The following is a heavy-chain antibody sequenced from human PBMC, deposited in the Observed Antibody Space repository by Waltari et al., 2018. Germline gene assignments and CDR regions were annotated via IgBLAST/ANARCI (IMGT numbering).Heavy chain of an antibody. CDR2: VHASGTT. D-gene: IGHD4-17*01. V-gene: IGHV4-4*07. CDR1: SDSVSRYY. Sequence: QVQLQESGPGLVKPSETLSLICTVSSDSVSRYYWNWIRQSAGKGLEWIGHVHASGTTKYNPSLRSRVTVSLDTSKNQFSLKLTSVTAADTAVYYCARSGDYAEYFQHWGLGTLLTVSS. CDR3: ARSGDYAEYFQH. J-gene: IGHJ1*01.